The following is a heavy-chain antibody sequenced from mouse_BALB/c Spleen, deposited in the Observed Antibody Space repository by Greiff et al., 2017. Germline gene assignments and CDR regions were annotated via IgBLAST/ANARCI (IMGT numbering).Heavy chain of an antibody. CDR3: ARKAYRYDEGYAMDY. CDR2: INPSNGRT. V-gene: IGHV1S81*02. D-gene: IGHD2-14*01. Sequence: VQLQQPGAELVKPGASVKLSCKASGYTFTSYWMHWVKQRPGQGLEWIGEINPSNGRTNYNEKFKSKATLTVDKSSSTAYMQLSSLTSEDSAVYYCARKAYRYDEGYAMDYWGQGTSVTVSS. J-gene: IGHJ4*01. CDR1: GYTFTSYW.